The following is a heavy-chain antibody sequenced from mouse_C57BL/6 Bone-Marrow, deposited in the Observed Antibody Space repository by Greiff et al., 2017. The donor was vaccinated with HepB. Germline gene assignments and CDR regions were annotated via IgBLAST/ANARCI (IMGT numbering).Heavy chain of an antibody. J-gene: IGHJ2*01. CDR2: ISYDGSN. Sequence: ESGPGLVKPSQSLSLTCSVTGYSITSGYYWNWIRQFPGNKLEWMGYISYDGSNNYNPSLKNRISITRDTSKNQFFLKLNSVTTEDTATYYCARGGLLRGHYFDYWGQGTTLTVSS. CDR3: ARGGLLRGHYFDY. V-gene: IGHV3-6*01. D-gene: IGHD1-1*01. CDR1: GYSITSGYY.